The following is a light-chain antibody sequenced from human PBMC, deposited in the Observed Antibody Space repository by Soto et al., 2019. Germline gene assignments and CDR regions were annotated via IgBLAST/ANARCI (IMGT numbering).Light chain of an antibody. CDR1: QSISSW. V-gene: IGKV1-5*01. CDR2: DAF. Sequence: DIQMTQSPSTLSASVGDRVTITCRASQSISSWLAWYQQKPGKAPKLLIYDAFSLESGVPSRFSGSRSGTEFTLTSSSLQPDDCATYYCQQYHSFPYTFGHGTKLEIK. J-gene: IGKJ2*01. CDR3: QQYHSFPYT.